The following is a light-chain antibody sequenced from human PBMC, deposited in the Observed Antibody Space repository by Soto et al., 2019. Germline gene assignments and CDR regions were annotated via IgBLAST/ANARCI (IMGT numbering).Light chain of an antibody. CDR3: QQYYSSPRT. CDR1: QIISSY. Sequence: IQMNKSPSSPSASVGYRFTITCRASQIISSYLNWYQQKPWKAPKLLIYAASSLHSGVPSRFSGSGSGTDFTLTISSLQPEDFATYYCQQYYSSPRTFGQGTLGDIK. J-gene: IGKJ1*01. CDR2: AAS. V-gene: IGKV1-39*01.